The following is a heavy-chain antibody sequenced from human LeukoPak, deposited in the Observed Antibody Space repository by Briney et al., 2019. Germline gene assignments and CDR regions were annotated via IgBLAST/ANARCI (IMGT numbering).Heavy chain of an antibody. CDR3: AKDPVSPWYYYDSSGYLGFDP. V-gene: IGHV1-18*01. Sequence: ASVKVSCKASGYTFTSYGISWVRQAPGQGLEWMGWISAYNGNTNYAQKLQGRVTMTRDTSTSTIYMELSSLRAEDTAVYYCAKDPVSPWYYYDSSGYLGFDPWGQGTLVTVSS. D-gene: IGHD3-22*01. CDR1: GYTFTSYG. J-gene: IGHJ5*02. CDR2: ISAYNGNT.